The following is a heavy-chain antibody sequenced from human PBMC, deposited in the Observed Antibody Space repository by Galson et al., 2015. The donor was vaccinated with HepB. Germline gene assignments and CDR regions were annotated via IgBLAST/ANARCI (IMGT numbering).Heavy chain of an antibody. CDR3: VRPRGAGAGDYQNWYFDP. CDR1: GFSLNYFP. D-gene: IGHD4-17*01. CDR2: ISYTGTYT. V-gene: IGHV3-30*04. J-gene: IGHJ2*01. Sequence: SLRLSCAASGFSLNYFPMHWVRQSPGKGLEWVAVISYTGTYTGYADFGRGRFTISRDNSRNALYLQMNSLRVEDTALYYCVRPRGAGAGDYQNWYFDPWGRGTLVTVSS.